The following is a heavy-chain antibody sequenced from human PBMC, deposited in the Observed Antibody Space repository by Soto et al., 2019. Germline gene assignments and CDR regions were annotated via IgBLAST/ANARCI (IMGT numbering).Heavy chain of an antibody. CDR1: GYTFNSYG. V-gene: IGHV1-18*01. CDR3: ARGWCGECEHYLDY. CDR2: ISGYNGNT. Sequence: QVQLVQSGAEVKKPGASVKVSCKASGYTFNSYGISWVRQAPGQGLEWIGWISGYNGNTNYAQKFQGRFTMTTDTSTRTAYMELRSLRSDDTAVYYRARGWCGECEHYLDYWGQGNLVTVSS. J-gene: IGHJ4*02. D-gene: IGHD3-10*01.